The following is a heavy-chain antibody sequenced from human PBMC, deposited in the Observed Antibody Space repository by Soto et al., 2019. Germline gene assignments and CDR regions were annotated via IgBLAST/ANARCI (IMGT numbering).Heavy chain of an antibody. CDR3: ARTKYYYDTTAYIFDY. CDR2: IYHSGGP. CDR1: GGSISCGDY. Sequence: SETLSLTCTVSGGSISCGDYWSWIRQPPGKGLEWIGYIYHSGGPYYNPSLNSRATMSVDTSQNQFSLKLSSVSAADTAVYYCARTKYYYDTTAYIFDYWGQGALVTVSS. D-gene: IGHD3-22*01. J-gene: IGHJ4*02. V-gene: IGHV4-30-4*01.